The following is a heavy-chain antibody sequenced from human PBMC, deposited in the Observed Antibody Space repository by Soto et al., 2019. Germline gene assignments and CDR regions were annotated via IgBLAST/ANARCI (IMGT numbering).Heavy chain of an antibody. J-gene: IGHJ4*02. Sequence: GGSLRLSCAASGFTFSSYSMNWVRQAPGKGLEWVSYISSSSSTIYYADSVKGRFTISRDNAKNSLYLQMNSLRAEDTAVYYCARDRVAAAWKRPPVDYWGQGTLVTVSS. V-gene: IGHV3-48*01. CDR2: ISSSSSTI. CDR1: GFTFSSYS. CDR3: ARDRVAAAWKRPPVDY. D-gene: IGHD6-13*01.